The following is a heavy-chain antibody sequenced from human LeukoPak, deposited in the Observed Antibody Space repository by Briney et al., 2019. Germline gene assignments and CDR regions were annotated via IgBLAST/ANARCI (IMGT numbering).Heavy chain of an antibody. D-gene: IGHD4-23*01. Sequence: GASVKVSCKASGYTFTGYYMHWVRQAPGQGLEWMGRIIPIFGTANYAQKFQGRVTITTDESTSTAYMELSSLRSEDTAVYYCARDPPHYGGNSDYWGQGTLVTVSS. CDR2: IIPIFGTA. V-gene: IGHV1-69*05. J-gene: IGHJ4*02. CDR1: GYTFTGYY. CDR3: ARDPPHYGGNSDY.